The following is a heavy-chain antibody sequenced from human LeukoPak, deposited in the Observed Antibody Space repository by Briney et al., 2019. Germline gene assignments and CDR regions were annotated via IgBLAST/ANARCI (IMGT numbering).Heavy chain of an antibody. D-gene: IGHD6-13*01. CDR1: GFTFSSYS. CDR2: INSDGSST. CDR3: ARDRSSSWSADWFDP. V-gene: IGHV3-74*01. Sequence: GGSLRLSCAASGFTFSSYSMHWVRQAPGKGLVCVSRINSDGSSTSYADSVKVRFTISRDNAKNTLYLQMNSLRAEDTAVYYCARDRSSSWSADWFDPWGQGTLVTVSS. J-gene: IGHJ5*02.